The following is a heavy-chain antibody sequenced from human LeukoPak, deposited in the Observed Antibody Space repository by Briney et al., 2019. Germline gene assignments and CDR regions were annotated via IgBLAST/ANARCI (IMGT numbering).Heavy chain of an antibody. CDR2: ISAYNGNT. Sequence: VKVSCKASGYTFTSYGISWVRQAPGQGLEWMGWISAYNGNTNYAQKLQGRVTMTTDTSTSTAYMELRSLRSDDTAVYYCARDRRDYCGGDCRGGRNWFDPWGQGTLVTVSS. CDR1: GYTFTSYG. V-gene: IGHV1-18*01. CDR3: ARDRRDYCGGDCRGGRNWFDP. D-gene: IGHD2-21*01. J-gene: IGHJ5*02.